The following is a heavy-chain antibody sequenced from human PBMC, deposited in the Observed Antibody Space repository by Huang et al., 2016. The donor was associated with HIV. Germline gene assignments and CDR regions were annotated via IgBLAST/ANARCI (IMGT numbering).Heavy chain of an antibody. D-gene: IGHD5-12*01. Sequence: QVQLVQSGAEVKKPGASVKVSCKTSGYAFADYFIHWVRQAPGQVLEWRAWVNPNNGATNYDQKFLGRLTVTGDTSMRTAYMELSGLTSDDTAKYYCTRDGVAPDEEFDYWGQGTVIIVSS. CDR1: GYAFADYF. CDR3: TRDGVAPDEEFDY. J-gene: IGHJ4*02. V-gene: IGHV1-2*02. CDR2: VNPNNGAT.